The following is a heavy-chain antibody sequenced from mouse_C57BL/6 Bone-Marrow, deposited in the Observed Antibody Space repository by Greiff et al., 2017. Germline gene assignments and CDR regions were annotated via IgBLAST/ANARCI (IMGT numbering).Heavy chain of an antibody. V-gene: IGHV1-85*01. J-gene: IGHJ3*01. CDR1: GYTFTSYD. Sequence: QVQLQQSGPELVKPGASVKLSCKASGYTFTSYDINWVQQRPGQGLEWIGWIYPRDGSPKYNEKFKGKATLTVDTYSSTAYMELHSLTSEDAAVEFCAREVDYGNYVWFAYWGQGTLVTVSA. CDR2: IYPRDGSP. D-gene: IGHD2-1*01. CDR3: AREVDYGNYVWFAY.